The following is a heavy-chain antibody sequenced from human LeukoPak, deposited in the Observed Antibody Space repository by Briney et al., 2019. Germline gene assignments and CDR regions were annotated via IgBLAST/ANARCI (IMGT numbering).Heavy chain of an antibody. J-gene: IGHJ6*02. CDR2: INHSGST. Sequence: SETLSLTCAVYGGSFSGYYWSWIRQPPGKGLEWIGEINHSGSTNYNPSLKSRVTISVDTSKNQFSLKLSSVTAADTAVYYCARGKGTVGYYYYGMDVWGQGTTVTVSS. CDR3: ARGKGTVGYYYYGMDV. CDR1: GGSFSGYY. D-gene: IGHD2-15*01. V-gene: IGHV4-34*01.